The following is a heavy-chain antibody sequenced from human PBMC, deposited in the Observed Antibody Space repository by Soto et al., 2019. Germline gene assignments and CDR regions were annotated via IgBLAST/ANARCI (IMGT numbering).Heavy chain of an antibody. CDR1: GFTFSSYE. D-gene: IGHD2-2*01. CDR2: ISSSGSTI. Sequence: PGGSLRLSSAASGFTFSSYEMNWVRQAPGKGLEWVSYISSSGSTIYYADSVKGRFTISRDNAKNSLYLQMNSLRAEDTAVYYCAREDIVVVPAAISYYYGMDVWGQGTTVTVSS. J-gene: IGHJ6*02. CDR3: AREDIVVVPAAISYYYGMDV. V-gene: IGHV3-48*03.